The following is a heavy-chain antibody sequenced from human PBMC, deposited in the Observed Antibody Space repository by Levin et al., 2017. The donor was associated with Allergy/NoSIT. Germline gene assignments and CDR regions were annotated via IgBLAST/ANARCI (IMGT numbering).Heavy chain of an antibody. CDR3: AREVRVPGDTDASDI. J-gene: IGHJ3*02. D-gene: IGHD2-2*01. V-gene: IGHV4-30-4*01. CDR1: GGSISSDNYF. Sequence: SETLSLTCTVSGGSISSDNYFWSWIRQPPGKGLEWIGYIHYSGTAHYNPSLTSRVTISIDTSKNQFSLKLSSVTAADTAVYYCAREVRVPGDTDASDIWGQGTTVTVSS. CDR2: IHYSGTA.